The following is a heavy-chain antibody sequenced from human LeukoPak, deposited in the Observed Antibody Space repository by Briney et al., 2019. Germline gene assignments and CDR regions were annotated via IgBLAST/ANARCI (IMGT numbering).Heavy chain of an antibody. Sequence: ASVKVSCKASGYTFTSYGISWVRQAPGQGLAWMGWISHYNGNTNYAQKLQGRVSMTPDTSTSTAYMELRSLRSDDTAVYYCARGAWDYYDSSSSYDYWGQGTLVTVSS. D-gene: IGHD3-22*01. CDR1: GYTFTSYG. CDR3: ARGAWDYYDSSSSYDY. CDR2: ISHYNGNT. J-gene: IGHJ4*02. V-gene: IGHV1-18*01.